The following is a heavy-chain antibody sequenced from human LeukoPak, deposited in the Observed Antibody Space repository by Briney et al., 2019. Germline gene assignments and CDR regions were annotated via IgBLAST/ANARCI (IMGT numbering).Heavy chain of an antibody. J-gene: IGHJ4*02. V-gene: IGHV3-48*03. Sequence: GGSLRLSCAASGFTFSSYEMNWVRQAPGKGLEWVSYISSSGSTIYYADSVKGRFTISRDNAKNSLYLQMNSLRAEDTAVYYCAREMPLVTPFDYWGQGTLVTVSS. CDR3: AREMPLVTPFDY. D-gene: IGHD4-23*01. CDR1: GFTFSSYE. CDR2: ISSSGSTI.